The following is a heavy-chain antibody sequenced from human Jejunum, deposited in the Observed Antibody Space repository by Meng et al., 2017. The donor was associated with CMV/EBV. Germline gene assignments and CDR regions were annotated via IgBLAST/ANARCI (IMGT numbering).Heavy chain of an antibody. CDR3: ARDGDERSSPRNWFDP. Sequence: QSRVSGAGRGKPCRLVAPVCSVSGDSITIGTYFARWIRQRAGKEREGIGRIVMYGNTNYNASFKGGVTISRDTSKNQFSLRLHSVPAANTVVYYCARDGDERSSPRNWFDPWGQGTLVTVSS. CDR2: IVMYGNT. CDR1: GDSITIGTYF. J-gene: IGHJ5*02. V-gene: IGHV4-61*02. D-gene: IGHD6-6*01.